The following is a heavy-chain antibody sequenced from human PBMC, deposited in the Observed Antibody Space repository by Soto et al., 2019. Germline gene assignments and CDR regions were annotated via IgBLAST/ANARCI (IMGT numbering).Heavy chain of an antibody. D-gene: IGHD2-8*01. Sequence: QVQLRESGPGLVKTSGTLSLTCAVSGGSISTITWWSWVRQPPGKGLQWIGEIYHSGSTNYNPSLKSRVTISVDKSKNPFSLELSSVTAADTAVYYCARDLGSCSRTSCRPFDYRGQGTLVIVSS. CDR1: GGSISTITW. V-gene: IGHV4-4*02. CDR3: ARDLGSCSRTSCRPFDY. CDR2: IYHSGST. J-gene: IGHJ4*02.